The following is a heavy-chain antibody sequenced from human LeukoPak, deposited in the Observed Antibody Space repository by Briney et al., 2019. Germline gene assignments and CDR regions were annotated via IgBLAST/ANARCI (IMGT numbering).Heavy chain of an antibody. D-gene: IGHD3-22*01. CDR3: ARGHDSSGYRAAFDT. V-gene: IGHV3-53*01. CDR2: IYSGGST. CDR1: GFTVSSNY. J-gene: IGHJ3*02. Sequence: GGSLRLPCAASGFTVSSNYMSWVRQAPGKGLEWVSVIYSGGSTYYADSVKGRFTISRDNSKNTLYLQMNSLRAEDTAVYYCARGHDSSGYRAAFDTWGQGTMVTVSS.